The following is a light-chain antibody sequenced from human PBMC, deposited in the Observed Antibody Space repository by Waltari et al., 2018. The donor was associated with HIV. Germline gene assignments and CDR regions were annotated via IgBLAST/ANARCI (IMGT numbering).Light chain of an antibody. CDR2: EVN. Sequence: QSALTQSASVSGSPGQSITISCTGTSTNIGSYNLVSWYQQHPGKAPKVIIYEVNKRPSGVSNRFSGSTSGSTASLTISGLQAEDEAEYYCCSYAGSSNVVFGGGTKLTVL. CDR3: CSYAGSSNVV. J-gene: IGLJ2*01. CDR1: STNIGSYNL. V-gene: IGLV2-23*02.